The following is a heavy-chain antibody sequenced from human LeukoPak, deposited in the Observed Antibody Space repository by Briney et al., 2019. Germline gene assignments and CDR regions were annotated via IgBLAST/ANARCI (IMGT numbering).Heavy chain of an antibody. CDR3: ARRRVKYSSSWRFDY. V-gene: IGHV4-34*01. CDR1: GGSFSGYY. J-gene: IGHJ4*02. Sequence: SETLSLTCAVYGGSFSGYYWSWIRQPPGKGLEWIGEINHSGSTNYNPSLKSRVTISVDTSKNQFSLKLSSVTAADTAVYYCARRRVKYSSSWRFDYWGQGTLVTVSS. D-gene: IGHD6-13*01. CDR2: INHSGST.